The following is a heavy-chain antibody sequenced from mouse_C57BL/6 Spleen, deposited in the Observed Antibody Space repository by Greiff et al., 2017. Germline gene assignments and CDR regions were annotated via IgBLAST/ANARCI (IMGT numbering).Heavy chain of an antibody. Sequence: EVQVVESGGGLVKPGGSLKLSCAASGFTFSSYAMSWVRQTPEKRLEWVATISDGGSYTYYPDNVKGRFTISRDNAKNNLYLQMSHLKSEDTAMYYCARGRDGNYDAMDYWGQGTSVTVSS. D-gene: IGHD2-1*01. CDR2: ISDGGSYT. J-gene: IGHJ4*01. CDR3: ARGRDGNYDAMDY. CDR1: GFTFSSYA. V-gene: IGHV5-4*01.